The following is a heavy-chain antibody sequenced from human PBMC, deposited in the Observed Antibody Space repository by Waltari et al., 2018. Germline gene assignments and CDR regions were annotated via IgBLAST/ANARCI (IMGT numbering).Heavy chain of an antibody. CDR2: VYSTGAA. Sequence: QMKLLESGPGLVKPSETLSLTCTVSAGSVRGHYWSWIRQPAGKGLEGIGRVYSTGAANYNPSVGRRATISVDTTKKQVSLMLTSGTAADTAMYFCAESDSGSWQYFFNSWGPGALVTVSS. CDR1: AGSVRGHY. D-gene: IGHD6-19*01. J-gene: IGHJ4*02. V-gene: IGHV4-4*07. CDR3: AESDSGSWQYFFNS.